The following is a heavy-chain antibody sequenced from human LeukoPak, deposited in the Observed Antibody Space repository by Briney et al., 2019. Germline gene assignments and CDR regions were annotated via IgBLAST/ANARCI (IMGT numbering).Heavy chain of an antibody. CDR1: GGSISSYY. Sequence: SETLSLTCTVSGGSISSYYWSWIRQPPGKGLEWIGYIYYSGSTNYNPSLKSRVTISVDTSKNQFSLKLSPVTAADTAVYYCARELIVGATPQYYFDYWGQGTLVTVSS. CDR3: ARELIVGATPQYYFDY. CDR2: IYYSGST. V-gene: IGHV4-59*01. D-gene: IGHD1-26*01. J-gene: IGHJ4*02.